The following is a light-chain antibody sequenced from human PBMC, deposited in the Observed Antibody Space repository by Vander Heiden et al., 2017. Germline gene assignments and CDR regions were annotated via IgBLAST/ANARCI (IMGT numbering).Light chain of an antibody. CDR2: WAS. Sequence: DLVMTQSPDSLAVSLGERATINCKSSQSVLYSSNNKNYLAWYQQKPGQPPKLLIYWASTRESGVPDRFSGSGSGTDFTLTISSLKAEDVAVYYCQQYYSTPLTFGQGTKLEIK. J-gene: IGKJ2*01. CDR3: QQYYSTPLT. V-gene: IGKV4-1*01. CDR1: QSVLYSSNNKNY.